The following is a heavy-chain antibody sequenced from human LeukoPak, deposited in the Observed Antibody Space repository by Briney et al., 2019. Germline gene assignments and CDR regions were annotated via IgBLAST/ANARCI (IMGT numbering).Heavy chain of an antibody. CDR3: ARHNIGGSSAWEPNWFDP. CDR2: VYGSGSIYFSGST. CDR1: GGSISSSSYY. V-gene: IGHV4-61*02. D-gene: IGHD6-19*01. J-gene: IGHJ5*02. Sequence: PSATLSLTCTVSGGSISSSSYYWGWIRQPAGKGLEWIGRVYGSGSIYFSGSTNYNPSLKSRVTISMDTSKNQFSLKLSSVTAADTAVYYCARHNIGGSSAWEPNWFDPWSQGTLVTVSS.